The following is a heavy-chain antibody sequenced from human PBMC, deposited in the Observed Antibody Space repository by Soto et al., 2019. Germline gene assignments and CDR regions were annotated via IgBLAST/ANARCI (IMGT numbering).Heavy chain of an antibody. CDR2: IKSKTEGGTT. CDR1: GFTFTNAW. J-gene: IGHJ1*01. D-gene: IGHD4-17*01. CDR3: TTARGTYGAEYFQH. Sequence: EVQLVESGGGLVKPGGSLRLSCAASGFTFTNAWMSWVRQAPGKGLEWVGRIKSKTEGGTTDYAAPVKGRFTISRDDSKDTLYLQMNSLKTEDTAVYYCTTARGTYGAEYFQHWGQGTLVTVSS. V-gene: IGHV3-15*01.